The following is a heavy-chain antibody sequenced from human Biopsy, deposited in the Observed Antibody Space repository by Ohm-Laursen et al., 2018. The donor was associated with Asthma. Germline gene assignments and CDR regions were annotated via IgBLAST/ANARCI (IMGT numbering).Heavy chain of an antibody. CDR2: VYWTGST. V-gene: IGHV4-59*01. CDR3: VRAVRNEQWLAPFDY. J-gene: IGHJ4*02. D-gene: IGHD6-19*01. Sequence: SETLSLTYCVYGGSISSFYWSWIRQSPEKGLEWMGYVYWTGSTNYNPSLKSRITMSVDTSKNRMFLELTSVTAADTAIYYCVRAVRNEQWLAPFDYWGQGKPVTVSS. CDR1: GGSISSFY.